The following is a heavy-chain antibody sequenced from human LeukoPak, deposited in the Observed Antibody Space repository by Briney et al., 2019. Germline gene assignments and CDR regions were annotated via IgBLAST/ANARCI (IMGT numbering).Heavy chain of an antibody. D-gene: IGHD3-16*02. J-gene: IGHJ4*02. Sequence: SETLSLTCAVYGGSFSGYYWSWIRQPPGKGLEWIGEINHSGSTNYNPSLKSRVTISVDTSKNQFSLKLSSVTAADTAVYYCARGPYVWGSYRPLNRLDYWGQGTPVTVSS. V-gene: IGHV4-34*01. CDR3: ARGPYVWGSYRPLNRLDY. CDR1: GGSFSGYY. CDR2: INHSGST.